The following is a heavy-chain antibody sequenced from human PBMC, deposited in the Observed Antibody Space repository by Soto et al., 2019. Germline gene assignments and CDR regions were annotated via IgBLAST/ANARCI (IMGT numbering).Heavy chain of an antibody. J-gene: IGHJ4*02. Sequence: QVHLQESGPGQVRPSQTLSLSCSVSGGSISRGAYFWTWIRQFQGKGLEWIEYISYTGATYYNPSLKSRVTILADTSKNQFSLKLNSVTSADTAVYYCARGGPVSVSPAWQLLGYFDYWGQGTLVTVSS. D-gene: IGHD2-15*01. V-gene: IGHV4-31*03. CDR2: ISYTGAT. CDR1: GGSISRGAYF. CDR3: ARGGPVSVSPAWQLLGYFDY.